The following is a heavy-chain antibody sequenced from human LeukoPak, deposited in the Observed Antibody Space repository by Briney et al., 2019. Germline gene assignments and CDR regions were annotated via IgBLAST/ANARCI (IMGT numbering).Heavy chain of an antibody. J-gene: IGHJ4*02. CDR3: ARRVYDFWSGYPFDY. CDR2: IYHSGTT. D-gene: IGHD3-3*01. V-gene: IGHV4-38-2*02. Sequence: KPSETLSLTCTVSGYSITSGYHWGWIRQPPGQGLEWIASIYHSGTTYYDPSLKSRVTISVDTSKNQFSLKLSSVTAADTAVYYCARRVYDFWSGYPFDYWGQGTLVTVSS. CDR1: GYSITSGYH.